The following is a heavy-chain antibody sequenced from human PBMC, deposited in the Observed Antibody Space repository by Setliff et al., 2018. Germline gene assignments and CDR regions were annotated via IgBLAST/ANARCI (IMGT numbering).Heavy chain of an antibody. CDR2: ISADNGNT. V-gene: IGHV1-18*01. D-gene: IGHD5-18*01. J-gene: IGHJ4*02. CDR3: YITYSYGLYYFDY. CDR1: GYTFTNYG. Sequence: GASVKVSCKASGYTFTNYGITWVRQAPGQGLEWMGWISADNGNTNYAQKLQCRVTMTTDTSTSTAYMELRSLRSDDTAVYYCYITYSYGLYYFDYWGQGALVTVSS.